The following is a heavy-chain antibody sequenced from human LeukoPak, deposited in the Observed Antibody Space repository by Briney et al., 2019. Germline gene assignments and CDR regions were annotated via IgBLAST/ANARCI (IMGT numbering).Heavy chain of an antibody. D-gene: IGHD1-26*01. Sequence: PSETLSLTCTVSGYSISSGYYWGWIRQPPGKGLEWIGSIYHSGSTYYNPSLKSRLNISVDTSRNQFSLKLSSVTAADTAVCYCARDRVGATNAFDIWGQGTMVTVSS. CDR2: IYHSGST. CDR3: ARDRVGATNAFDI. CDR1: GYSISSGYY. J-gene: IGHJ3*02. V-gene: IGHV4-38-2*02.